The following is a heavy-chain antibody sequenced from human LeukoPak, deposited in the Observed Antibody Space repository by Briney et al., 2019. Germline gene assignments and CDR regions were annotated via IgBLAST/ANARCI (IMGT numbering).Heavy chain of an antibody. CDR1: GFTFSSCW. CDR3: ARYDSSGYYKYYFDY. CDR2: IKGDGSEK. V-gene: IGHV3-7*03. J-gene: IGHJ4*02. Sequence: GGSLRLSCVVSGFTFSSCWMSWVRQAPGKGLEWVANIKGDGSEKYYVDSVKGRFTISRDNAKNSLYLQMNSLRAEDTAVYYCARYDSSGYYKYYFDYWGQGTLVTVSS. D-gene: IGHD3-22*01.